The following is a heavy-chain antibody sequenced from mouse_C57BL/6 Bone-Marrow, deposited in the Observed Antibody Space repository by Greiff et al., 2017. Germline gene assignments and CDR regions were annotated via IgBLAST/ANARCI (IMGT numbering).Heavy chain of an antibody. V-gene: IGHV1-55*01. CDR1: GYTFTSYW. J-gene: IGHJ4*01. D-gene: IGHD1-1*01. CDR2: IYPGSGST. CDR3: AREGVVADYYAIDY. Sequence: QVQLQQPGAELVKPGASVKMSCKASGYTFTSYWITWVKQRPGQGLEWIGDIYPGSGSTNYNEKFKSKATLTVDTSSSTAYMQLSSLTSEDSAVYYWAREGVVADYYAIDYWGQGTSVTVSS.